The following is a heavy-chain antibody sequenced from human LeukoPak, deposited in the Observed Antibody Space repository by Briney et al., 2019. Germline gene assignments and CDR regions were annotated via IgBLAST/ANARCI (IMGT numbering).Heavy chain of an antibody. CDR2: ISVGGSDE. V-gene: IGHV3-48*03. J-gene: IGHJ5*02. CDR3: ARNVGFNNGWPA. Sequence: GGSLRLSCVASGFSFKTYEMNWVRQAPGKGLEWISYISVGGSDEDYADSVKGRFSISRDNAKNSLFLQMNSLRVEDTAVYYCARNVGFNNGWPAWGQGTLVTFCS. D-gene: IGHD6-19*01. CDR1: GFSFKTYE.